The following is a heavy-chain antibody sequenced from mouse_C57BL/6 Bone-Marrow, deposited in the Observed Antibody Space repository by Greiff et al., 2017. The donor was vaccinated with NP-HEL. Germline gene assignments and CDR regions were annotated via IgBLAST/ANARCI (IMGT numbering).Heavy chain of an antibody. J-gene: IGHJ4*01. CDR2: IHPNSGST. V-gene: IGHV1-64*01. D-gene: IGHD3-2*02. Sequence: QVQLQQSGAELVKPGASVKLSCKASGYTFTSYWMHWVKQRPGQGLEWIGMIHPNSGSTNYNEKFKSKATLTVDKSSSTAYMQLSSLTSEDSAVYYCATVQAPYAMDYWGQGTSVTVSS. CDR3: ATVQAPYAMDY. CDR1: GYTFTSYW.